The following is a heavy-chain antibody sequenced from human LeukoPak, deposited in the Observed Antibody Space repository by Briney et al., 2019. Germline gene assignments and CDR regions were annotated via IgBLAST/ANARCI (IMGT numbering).Heavy chain of an antibody. Sequence: PSDTLSLTCTVYGRSISSYYCRWIRQPPGKGLEWIGYIHYSGSTNYNPSLKRRVPISVDTSKNQFSLKLSSVTAADTAVYCGAGVDIVVVPAALYNWFDPWGQGTLVTVSS. CDR3: AGVDIVVVPAALYNWFDP. CDR1: GRSISSYY. J-gene: IGHJ5*02. D-gene: IGHD2-2*03. CDR2: IHYSGST. V-gene: IGHV4-59*12.